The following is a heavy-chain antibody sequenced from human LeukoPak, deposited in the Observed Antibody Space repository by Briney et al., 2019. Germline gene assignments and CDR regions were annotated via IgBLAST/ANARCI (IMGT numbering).Heavy chain of an antibody. V-gene: IGHV4-59*01. D-gene: IGHD2-15*01. CDR2: IYYSGST. Sequence: KPSETLSLTCTVSGGSISSYYLSWIRQPPGKGLEWIGYIYYSGSTNYNPSLKSRVTISVDTSKNQFSLKLSSVTAADTAVYYCARDIRGYCVGLSCSSPRLYYMDVWGKGTTVTVSS. CDR1: GGSISSYY. J-gene: IGHJ6*03. CDR3: ARDIRGYCVGLSCSSPRLYYMDV.